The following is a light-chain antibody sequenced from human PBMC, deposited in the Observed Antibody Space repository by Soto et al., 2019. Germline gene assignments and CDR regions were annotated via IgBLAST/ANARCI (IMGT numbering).Light chain of an antibody. V-gene: IGLV2-23*02. J-gene: IGLJ1*01. CDR2: EVT. Sequence: QSALTQPASVSGSPGQSITISCTGTSSDVGTYDLVSWYQQHPGKAPKLLIYEVTKRPSGVSDRFSGSKSGNTASLTISGLQAEDEADYYCCSSARSTTFVFGIGTKLTVL. CDR1: SSDVGTYDL. CDR3: CSSARSTTFV.